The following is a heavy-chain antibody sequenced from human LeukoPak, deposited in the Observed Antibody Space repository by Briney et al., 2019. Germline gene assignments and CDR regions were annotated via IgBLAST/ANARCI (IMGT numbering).Heavy chain of an antibody. J-gene: IGHJ4*02. CDR3: AKDGLPYSSSSPEYDY. D-gene: IGHD6-6*01. Sequence: GGSLRLSCAASGFTFSSYARSWVRQAPGKGLEWVSAISGSGGSTYYADSVKGRFTISRDNSKNTLYLQMNSLRAEDTAVYYCAKDGLPYSSSSPEYDYWGQGTLVTVSS. CDR2: ISGSGGST. CDR1: GFTFSSYA. V-gene: IGHV3-23*01.